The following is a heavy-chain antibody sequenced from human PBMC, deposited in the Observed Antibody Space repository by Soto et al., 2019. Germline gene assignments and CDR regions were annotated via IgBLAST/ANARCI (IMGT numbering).Heavy chain of an antibody. J-gene: IGHJ4*02. CDR3: ARTTTVSTGSWDY. V-gene: IGHV1-69*02. Sequence: QVQLVQSGAEVKKPGSSVKVSCKASGGTFSSYTISWVRQAPGQGLEWMGRIIPILGIANYAQKFQGRVTLTADKSTSTAYMELSSLRSEDTAVYYCARTTTVSTGSWDYWGQGTLVTVSS. CDR1: GGTFSSYT. CDR2: IIPILGIA. D-gene: IGHD4-17*01.